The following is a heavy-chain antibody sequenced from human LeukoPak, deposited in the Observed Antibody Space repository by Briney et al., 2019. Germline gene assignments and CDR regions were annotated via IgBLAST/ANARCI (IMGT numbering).Heavy chain of an antibody. CDR2: FYYSGST. J-gene: IGHJ4*02. D-gene: IGHD6-13*01. Sequence: SETLSLTCTVSGYSISSSYYWGWIRQPPGKGLEWIGSFYYSGSTYYNPSLKSRVTISVDTSKNQFSLKLSSVTAADTAVYYCARVDSSSWYYLDYWGQGTLVTVSS. CDR3: ARVDSSSWYYLDY. V-gene: IGHV4-38-2*02. CDR1: GYSISSSYY.